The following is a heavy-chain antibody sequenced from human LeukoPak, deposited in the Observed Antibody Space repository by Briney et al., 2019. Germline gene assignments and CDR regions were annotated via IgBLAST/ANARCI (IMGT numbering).Heavy chain of an antibody. Sequence: PSETLSLTCTVSGGSISSSSYYWGWIRQPPGKGLEWIGNIYYSGSTYYNPSLKSRVTISVDTSKNQFSLKLSSVTAADTAVYYCARQVTEYGDYATYYYYYMDVWGKGTTVTISS. CDR2: IYYSGST. CDR3: ARQVTEYGDYATYYYYYMDV. V-gene: IGHV4-39*01. CDR1: GGSISSSSYY. D-gene: IGHD4-17*01. J-gene: IGHJ6*03.